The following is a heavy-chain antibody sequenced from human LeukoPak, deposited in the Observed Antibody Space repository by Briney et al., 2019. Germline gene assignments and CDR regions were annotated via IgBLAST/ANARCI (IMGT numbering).Heavy chain of an antibody. CDR1: GFPFSNYW. J-gene: IGHJ1*01. Sequence: PGGSLRLSCAASGFPFSNYWMHWVRQAPGKGLVWVSRMNSDGSSISYADSVKGRFTISRDNSKNTLYLQMNSLRAEDTAVYYCAKEWAYCGGDCYPPEYFQHWGQGTLVTVSS. D-gene: IGHD2-21*02. CDR2: MNSDGSSI. V-gene: IGHV3-74*01. CDR3: AKEWAYCGGDCYPPEYFQH.